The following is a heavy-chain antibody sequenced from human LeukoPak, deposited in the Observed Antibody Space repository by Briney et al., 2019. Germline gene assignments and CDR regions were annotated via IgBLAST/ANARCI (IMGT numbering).Heavy chain of an antibody. CDR2: ISSSSSTI. Sequence: GGSLRLSCAASGFTFSSYSVNWVRQAPGKGLEWVSYISSSSSTIYYADSVKGRFTISRDNAKNSLYLQMNSLRDEDTAVYYRARFLEEGRYYYGMDVWGQGTTVAVSS. CDR1: GFTFSSYS. V-gene: IGHV3-48*02. CDR3: ARFLEEGRYYYGMDV. J-gene: IGHJ6*02. D-gene: IGHD3-3*01.